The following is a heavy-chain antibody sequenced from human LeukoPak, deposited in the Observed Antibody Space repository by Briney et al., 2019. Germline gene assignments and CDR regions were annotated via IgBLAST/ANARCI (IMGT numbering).Heavy chain of an antibody. J-gene: IGHJ6*03. V-gene: IGHV4-31*03. CDR3: ARVGNIAARRGYYYYYMDV. Sequence: SQTLSLTSTVSGGSISSGGYYWSWIRQHPGKGLEWIGYIYYSGSTYYNPSLKSRVTISVDTSKNQFSLKLSSVTAADTAVYYCARVGNIAARRGYYYYYMDVWGKGTTVTVSS. CDR2: IYYSGST. CDR1: GGSISSGGYY. D-gene: IGHD6-6*01.